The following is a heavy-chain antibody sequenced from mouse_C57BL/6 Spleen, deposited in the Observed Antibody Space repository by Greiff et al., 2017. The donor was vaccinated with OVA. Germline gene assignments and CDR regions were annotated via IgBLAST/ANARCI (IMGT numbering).Heavy chain of an antibody. Sequence: VQLQQPGAELVKPGASVKLSCKASGYTFTSYWMHWVKQRPGQGLEWIGMIHPNSGSTNYNEKFKSKATLTVDKSSSTAYMQLSSLTSEDSAVYYCARSGYVGTWFAYWGQGTLVTVSA. J-gene: IGHJ3*01. V-gene: IGHV1-64*01. CDR1: GYTFTSYW. CDR3: ARSGYVGTWFAY. CDR2: IHPNSGST. D-gene: IGHD2-10*02.